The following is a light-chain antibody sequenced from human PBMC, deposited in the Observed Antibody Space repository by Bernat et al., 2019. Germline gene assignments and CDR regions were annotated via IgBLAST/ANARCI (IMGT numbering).Light chain of an antibody. J-gene: IGKJ5*01. CDR1: QSVNTY. CDR3: QQRTNWIT. CDR2: DAS. V-gene: IGKV3-11*01. Sequence: EIVLTQSPATLSLSPGDRATLSCRASQSVNTYLAWYQQKSGQAPRLLIYDASTRATGIPARFSGGGSGTDFTLPISSLEPEDFAVYYCQQRTNWITFGQGTRLEIK.